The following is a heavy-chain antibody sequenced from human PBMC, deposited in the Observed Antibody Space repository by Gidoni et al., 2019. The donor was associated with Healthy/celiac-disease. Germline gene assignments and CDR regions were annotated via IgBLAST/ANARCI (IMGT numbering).Heavy chain of an antibody. V-gene: IGHV4-38-2*02. Sequence: QVQLPESGPGLVKPSQTLSLTCPFSGYSISSVYYWGWIRQPPGKGLEWIGSIFHSGGTYYNPSLKSRVTISVDTSKNQFSLKLSSVTAADTAVYYCARVRDTMTECFQHWGQGTLVTVSS. J-gene: IGHJ1*01. D-gene: IGHD3-22*01. CDR2: IFHSGGT. CDR1: GYSISSVYY. CDR3: ARVRDTMTECFQH.